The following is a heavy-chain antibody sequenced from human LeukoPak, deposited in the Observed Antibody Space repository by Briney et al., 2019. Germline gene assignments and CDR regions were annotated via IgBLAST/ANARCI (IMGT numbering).Heavy chain of an antibody. CDR1: GGSIGSYY. D-gene: IGHD3-22*01. J-gene: IGHJ4*02. Sequence: SETLSLTCTVSGGSIGSYYWSWIRQPAGKGLEWIGRIYSGETTTYNPSLKSRVTMSVDTPKNQFSLKLSSVTAADTAVYYCAREYYYDSSGLDYWGQGTLVTVSS. CDR2: IYSGETT. CDR3: AREYYYDSSGLDY. V-gene: IGHV4-4*07.